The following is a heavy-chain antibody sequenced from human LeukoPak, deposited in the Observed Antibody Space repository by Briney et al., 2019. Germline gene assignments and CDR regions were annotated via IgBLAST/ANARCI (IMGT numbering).Heavy chain of an antibody. CDR1: GFTFSTYA. CDR3: VKGMSTVAYYFDY. V-gene: IGHV3-64D*06. Sequence: GGSLRLSCSVSGFTFSTYAMHWVRQAPGKGLEYVSTISSNGGSTYYADSVKGRFTISRDNSKNMLYLQMSSLSAEDTAVYYCVKGMSTVAYYFDYWGQGTLVTVYS. J-gene: IGHJ4*02. CDR2: ISSNGGST. D-gene: IGHD4-11*01.